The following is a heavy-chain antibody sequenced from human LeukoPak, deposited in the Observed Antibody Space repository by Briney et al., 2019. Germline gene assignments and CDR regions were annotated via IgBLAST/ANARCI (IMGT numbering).Heavy chain of an antibody. J-gene: IGHJ4*02. CDR3: AREGPSVTPYY. Sequence: PGGSLRLSCAASGFKFSRNWVSWVRQAPGKGLEWVANIKQDGSEKYYVDSVKGRFTISRDNAKNSLYLQMNSLRAEDTAVYYCAREGPSVTPYYWGRGTLVTVSS. CDR1: GFKFSRNW. D-gene: IGHD4-17*01. CDR2: IKQDGSEK. V-gene: IGHV3-7*01.